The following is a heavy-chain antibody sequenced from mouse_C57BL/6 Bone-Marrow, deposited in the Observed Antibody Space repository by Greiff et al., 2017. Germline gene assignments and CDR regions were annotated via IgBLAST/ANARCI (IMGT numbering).Heavy chain of an antibody. CDR3: AREGVYGGYFDV. CDR1: GYSITSGYY. J-gene: IGHJ1*03. Sequence: EVQVVESGPGLVKPSQSLSLTCSVTGYSITSGYYWNWIRQFPGNKLEWMGYISYDGSNNYNPSLKNRISITRDTSKNQFFLKLNSVTTEDTATYYCAREGVYGGYFDVWGTGTTVTVSS. CDR2: ISYDGSN. V-gene: IGHV3-6*01. D-gene: IGHD1-1*01.